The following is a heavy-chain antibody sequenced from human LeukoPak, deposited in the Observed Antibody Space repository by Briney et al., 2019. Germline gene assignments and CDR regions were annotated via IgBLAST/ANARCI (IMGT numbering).Heavy chain of an antibody. CDR3: ARDQGGSSTVTTADY. J-gene: IGHJ4*02. D-gene: IGHD4-11*01. CDR1: GFTFSSYT. CDR2: ISSSCSYI. V-gene: IGHV3-21*01. Sequence: GGSLRLSCAASGFTFSSYTMNWVRQAPGKGLEWVSSISSSCSYIYYADSVKGRFTISRDNAKNSLYLQMNSLRAEDTAVYYCARDQGGSSTVTTADYWGQGTLVTVSS.